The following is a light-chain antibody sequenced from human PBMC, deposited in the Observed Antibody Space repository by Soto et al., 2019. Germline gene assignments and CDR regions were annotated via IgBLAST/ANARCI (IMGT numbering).Light chain of an antibody. J-gene: IGKJ3*01. CDR2: GAS. CDR3: QSYGRTVFT. CDR1: QTISNTY. Sequence: EIVLTQSPGTLYLSPGEGATLSCRASQTISNTYLDWYQQKPGQAPRLLIYGASSRATGIPDRFSGSGSGTDFTLTSSGLEPEDFAVYYCQSYGRTVFTFGPGTQVDIK. V-gene: IGKV3-20*01.